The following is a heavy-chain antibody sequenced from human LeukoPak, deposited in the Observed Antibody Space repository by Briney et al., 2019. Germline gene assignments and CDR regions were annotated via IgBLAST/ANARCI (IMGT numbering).Heavy chain of an antibody. D-gene: IGHD2-15*01. V-gene: IGHV1-2*02. CDR2: INPNSGGT. Sequence: ASVKVSCKASGYTFTGYFMHWVRQAPGQRLEWMGWINPNSGGTNHAQKFQGRVTMTRDTSISTAYMELSRLRSDDTAVYYCARVGVVAAHDAFDIWGQGTMVTVSS. J-gene: IGHJ3*02. CDR3: ARVGVVAAHDAFDI. CDR1: GYTFTGYF.